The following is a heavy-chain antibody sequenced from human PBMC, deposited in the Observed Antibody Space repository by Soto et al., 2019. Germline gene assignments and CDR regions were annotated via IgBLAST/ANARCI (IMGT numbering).Heavy chain of an antibody. V-gene: IGHV1-46*01. D-gene: IGHD3-16*02. CDR1: GYTFTSYY. Sequence: ASVKVSCKASGYTFTSYYMHWVRQAPGQGLEWMGIINASDGSTSYAQEFQGRVTMTRDTSTSTVYMELSSLRSEDTAVYYCARDQSDYVWGSYRQEVDYWGQGTLVTVSS. CDR2: INASDGST. CDR3: ARDQSDYVWGSYRQEVDY. J-gene: IGHJ4*02.